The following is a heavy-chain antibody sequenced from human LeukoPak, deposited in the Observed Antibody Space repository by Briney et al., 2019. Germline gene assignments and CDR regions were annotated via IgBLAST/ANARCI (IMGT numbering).Heavy chain of an antibody. CDR2: IDSSGGYM. CDR1: GFTFNTYS. Sequence: GGSLRLSCEASGFTFNTYSMSWARQAPGKGREWVSSIDSSGGYMFYADSVKGRFIISRDNAKDSLYLQMNSLRVEDTAVYYCLRGDRRDYWGQGTLVTVSS. CDR3: LRGDRRDY. V-gene: IGHV3-21*06. J-gene: IGHJ4*02.